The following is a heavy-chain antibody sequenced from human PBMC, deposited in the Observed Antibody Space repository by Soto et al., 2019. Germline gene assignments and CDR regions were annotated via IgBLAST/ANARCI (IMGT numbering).Heavy chain of an antibody. D-gene: IGHD6-13*01. Sequence: GASVKVSCKASGYTFTSYAMHWVRQAPGQRLEWMGWINAGNGNTKYSQKLQGRVTMTTDTSTSTAYMELRSLRSEDTAVYYCARERTLGYSSSWSNWFDPWGQGTLVTVSS. CDR3: ARERTLGYSSSWSNWFDP. CDR1: GYTFTSYA. CDR2: INAGNGNT. V-gene: IGHV1-3*01. J-gene: IGHJ5*02.